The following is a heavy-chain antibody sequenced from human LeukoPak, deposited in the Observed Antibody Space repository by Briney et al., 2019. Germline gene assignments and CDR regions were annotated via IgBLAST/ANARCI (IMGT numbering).Heavy chain of an antibody. V-gene: IGHV3-21*01. CDR1: GFTFSSYN. Sequence: PGGSLRLSCAASGFTFSSYNMNWVRQAPGKGLEWVSSISPSSDFIYYADSVRGRFTISRDNANKSVLLEMNSLRVEDTAVYYCARDHPPLNGWLWEGLDYWGQGSLVAVSS. J-gene: IGHJ4*02. CDR2: ISPSSDFI. CDR3: ARDHPPLNGWLWEGLDY. D-gene: IGHD3-9*01.